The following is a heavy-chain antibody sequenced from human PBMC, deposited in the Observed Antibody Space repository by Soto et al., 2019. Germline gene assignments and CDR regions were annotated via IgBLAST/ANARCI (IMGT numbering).Heavy chain of an antibody. CDR2: ISYDGSNK. Sequence: QVQLVESGGGVVQPGRSLRLSCAASGFTFSSYAMHWVRQAPGKGLEWVAGISYDGSNKYYADSVKGRFTISRDNSKNTLYLQMNSLRAEDTAVYYCARDFAGEGRSAFDYWGQGTLVTVSS. CDR1: GFTFSSYA. V-gene: IGHV3-30-3*01. D-gene: IGHD7-27*01. CDR3: ARDFAGEGRSAFDY. J-gene: IGHJ4*02.